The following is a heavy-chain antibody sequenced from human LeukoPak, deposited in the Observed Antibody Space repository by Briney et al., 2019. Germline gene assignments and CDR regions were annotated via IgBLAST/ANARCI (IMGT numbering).Heavy chain of an antibody. V-gene: IGHV3-23*01. CDR2: ISGSGGST. CDR3: AKDAGWFGELLVTQWFDP. J-gene: IGHJ5*02. Sequence: GGSLRLSCAASGFTFSSYAMSWVRQAPGKGLEWVSAISGSGGSTYYADSVKGRCTISRDNSKYTLYLQMNSLRAEDTAVYYCAKDAGWFGELLVTQWFDPWGQGTLVTVSS. D-gene: IGHD3-10*01. CDR1: GFTFSSYA.